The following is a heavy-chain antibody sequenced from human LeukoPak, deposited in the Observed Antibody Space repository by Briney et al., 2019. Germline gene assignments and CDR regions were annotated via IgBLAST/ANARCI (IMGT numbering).Heavy chain of an antibody. CDR1: GFTFSSYG. D-gene: IGHD3-3*01. CDR2: ITGSGGST. Sequence: GGSLRLSCAASGFTFSSYGMHWVRQTPGKGLEWVSGITGSGGSTYHAESVKGRFIISRDNSKNTLYLQMNNLRAEDTAVYYCASRPPSETYYAVFDYWGQGTLVTVSS. V-gene: IGHV3-23*01. J-gene: IGHJ4*02. CDR3: ASRPPSETYYAVFDY.